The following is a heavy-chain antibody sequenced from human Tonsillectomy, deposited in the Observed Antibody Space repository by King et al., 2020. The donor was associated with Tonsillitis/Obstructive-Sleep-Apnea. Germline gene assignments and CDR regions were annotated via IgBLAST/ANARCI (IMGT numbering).Heavy chain of an antibody. J-gene: IGHJ4*02. CDR2: ISAYNDNT. D-gene: IGHD3-3*01. CDR3: TRDPPYYDFWSGSHVTSLYLDY. Sequence: QVQLVESGAEVKKPGASVKVSCRASGYTFTSYGISWVRQVPGQGLEWRGWISAYNDNTKYAQKLQGRVTMTTDTSTTTAYMHLRSLRSDDTAVYYCTRDPPYYDFWSGSHVTSLYLDYWGQGTLVTVSS. CDR1: GYTFTSYG. V-gene: IGHV1-18*01.